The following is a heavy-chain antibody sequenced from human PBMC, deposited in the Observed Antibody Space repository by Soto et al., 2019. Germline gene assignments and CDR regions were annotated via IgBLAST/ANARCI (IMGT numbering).Heavy chain of an antibody. CDR2: ISGSGGST. Sequence: GGSLRLSCAASGFTFSSYAMSWVRQAPGKGLEWVSAISGSGGSTYYADSVKGRFTISRDNSKNTLYLQMNSLRVEDTAVFYCAREKSSSWCLHSWGQGAMVTFSS. CDR3: AREKSSSWCLHS. V-gene: IGHV3-23*01. D-gene: IGHD6-13*01. CDR1: GFTFSSYA. J-gene: IGHJ4*02.